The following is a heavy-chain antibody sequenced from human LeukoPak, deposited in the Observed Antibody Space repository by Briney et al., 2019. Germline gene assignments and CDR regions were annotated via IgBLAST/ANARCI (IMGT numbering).Heavy chain of an antibody. J-gene: IGHJ4*02. V-gene: IGHV4-39*01. Sequence: SETLSLTCTVSGASISSSSHYWGWIRQPPGKGLEWIGTIYYSGSTYYNPSLKSRVTISVDRSKNQFSLKLSSVTAADTAVYYCARPQGFQLLDFEYWGQGTLVTVSS. D-gene: IGHD2-2*01. CDR2: IYYSGST. CDR3: ARPQGFQLLDFEY. CDR1: GASISSSSHY.